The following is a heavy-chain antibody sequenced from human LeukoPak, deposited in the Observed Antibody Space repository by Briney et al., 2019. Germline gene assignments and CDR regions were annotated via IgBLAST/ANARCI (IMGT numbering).Heavy chain of an antibody. CDR2: ISSSSSYT. V-gene: IGHV3-11*05. CDR1: GFTFSDYY. D-gene: IGHD3-10*01. Sequence: PGGSLRLSCAAAGFTFSDYYMSWIRQAPGKGLEWVSYISSSSSYTNYADSVKGRFTISRDNAKNSLYLQMNSLRAEDTAVYYCARDSVDDYYGSGSPSGYYYGMDVWGQGTTVTVSS. J-gene: IGHJ6*02. CDR3: ARDSVDDYYGSGSPSGYYYGMDV.